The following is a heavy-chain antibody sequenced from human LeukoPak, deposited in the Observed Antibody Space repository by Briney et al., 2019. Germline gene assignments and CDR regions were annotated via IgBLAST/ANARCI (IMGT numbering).Heavy chain of an antibody. CDR3: ARYPGYYYDSSGSQDAFDI. CDR1: GFTFSDYY. V-gene: IGHV3-11*01. Sequence: GGSLRLSCAASGFTFSDYYMSWIRQAPGKGLEWVSYISTSGSTIYYADSVKGRFTISRDNAKNSLYLQMNSLRAEDTAVYYCARYPGYYYDSSGSQDAFDIWGQGTMVTVSS. D-gene: IGHD3-22*01. J-gene: IGHJ3*02. CDR2: ISTSGSTI.